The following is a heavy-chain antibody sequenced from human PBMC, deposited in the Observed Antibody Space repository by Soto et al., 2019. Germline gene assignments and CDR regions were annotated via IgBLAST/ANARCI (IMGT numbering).Heavy chain of an antibody. J-gene: IGHJ6*02. CDR3: ARVVPAAMYYYYGRDV. CDR1: GFTFSTYG. V-gene: IGHV3-30*03. D-gene: IGHD2-2*01. Sequence: QVQLVESGGGVVQPGRSLRLSCAASGFTFSTYGMHWVRQAPGKGLEWVAFISYDGSNKYYSDSVKGRFTISRDNSKNTMYLQMSGLRAEVTAGYYCARVVPAAMYYYYGRDVWGQETTVTFSS. CDR2: ISYDGSNK.